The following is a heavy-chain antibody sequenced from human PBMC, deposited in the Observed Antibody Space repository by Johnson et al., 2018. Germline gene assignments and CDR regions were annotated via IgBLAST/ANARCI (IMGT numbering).Heavy chain of an antibody. CDR3: AKDRPSTVTTPPSYYYYYYMDV. CDR2: ISSSGGST. CDR1: GFTFSIYA. D-gene: IGHD4-17*01. Sequence: VESGGSLRLSCAASGFTFSIYAMTWVRQVPGKGLEWVSVISSSGGSTYYADSVKGRFTISRDNSKKTLYLQMGSLRAEDTAVYYCAKDRPSTVTTPPSYYYYYYMDVWGKGTTVTVSS. J-gene: IGHJ6*03. V-gene: IGHV3-23*01.